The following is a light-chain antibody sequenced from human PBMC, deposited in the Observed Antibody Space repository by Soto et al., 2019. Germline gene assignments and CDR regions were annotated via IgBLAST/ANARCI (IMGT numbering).Light chain of an antibody. Sequence: EIVLTQSPATLSLSPGERATLSCRASQSVSSYLAWYQQKPGQAPRLLIYDASNRATGIPARFSGSGSGTDFTLTITSLETEDFAVYYCQQRSNWVTFGGGTKVELK. V-gene: IGKV3-11*01. J-gene: IGKJ4*01. CDR2: DAS. CDR3: QQRSNWVT. CDR1: QSVSSY.